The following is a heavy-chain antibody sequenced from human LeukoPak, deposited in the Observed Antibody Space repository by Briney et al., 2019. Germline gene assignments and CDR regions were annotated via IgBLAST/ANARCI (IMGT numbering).Heavy chain of an antibody. Sequence: PGGSLRLSCAASGSTFSPYAMNWVRQAPGKGLEWVSSIGGSGTSIYYAGSVKGRFIISSDNAKNSLFLQMNSLKPEDTAVYYCARESSEAFDYWGQGTLVTVSS. J-gene: IGHJ4*02. CDR1: GSTFSPYA. V-gene: IGHV3-21*01. CDR2: IGGSGTSI. CDR3: ARESSEAFDY.